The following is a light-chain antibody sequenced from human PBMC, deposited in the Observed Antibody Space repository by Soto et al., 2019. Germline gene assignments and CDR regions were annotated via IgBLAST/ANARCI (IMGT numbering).Light chain of an antibody. CDR1: NSNIGSNT. CDR2: YDN. Sequence: QSVLTQPPSASGTPGQRVTISCSGSNSNIGSNTVNWYQQLPGTAPKLLIYYDNLRPSGVPDRISGSKSGTSASLAISGLQSDDEADYYCATWDDSLKVFGGGTKLTVL. V-gene: IGLV1-44*01. CDR3: ATWDDSLKV. J-gene: IGLJ3*02.